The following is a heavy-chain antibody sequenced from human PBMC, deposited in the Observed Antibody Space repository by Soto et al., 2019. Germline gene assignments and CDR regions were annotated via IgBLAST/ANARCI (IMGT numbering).Heavy chain of an antibody. CDR3: ARDRVTMVRGGYYYYYYGMDV. CDR2: ISSSSSYI. D-gene: IGHD3-10*01. Sequence: GGSLRLSCAASGFTFSSYSMNWVRQAPGKGLEWVSSISSSSSYIYYADSVKGRFTISRDNAKNSLYLQMNSLRAEDTAVYYCARDRVTMVRGGYYYYYYGMDVWGQGTTVTVSS. V-gene: IGHV3-21*01. J-gene: IGHJ6*02. CDR1: GFTFSSYS.